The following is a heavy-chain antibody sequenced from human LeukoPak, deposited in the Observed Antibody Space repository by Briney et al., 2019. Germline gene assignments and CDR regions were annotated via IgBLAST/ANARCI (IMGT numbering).Heavy chain of an antibody. Sequence: ASVKVSCKASGYTFTSYYMHWVRQAPGQGLEWMGIINPSGGSTSYAQKFQGRVTMTRDTSTSTVYMELSSLRSEDTAVYYCARERIDYYGSGSYSIDHWGQGTLVTVSS. CDR3: ARERIDYYGSGSYSIDH. CDR1: GYTFTSYY. CDR2: INPSGGST. J-gene: IGHJ4*02. V-gene: IGHV1-46*01. D-gene: IGHD3-10*01.